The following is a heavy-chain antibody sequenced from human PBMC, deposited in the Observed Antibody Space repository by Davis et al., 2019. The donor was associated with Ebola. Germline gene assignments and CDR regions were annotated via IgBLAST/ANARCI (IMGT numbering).Heavy chain of an antibody. V-gene: IGHV5-10-1*01. Sequence: GESLKISCKGSGYSISSYGISWVRQMPGKGLEGRGRNEPRESYTNYRPAFQGHVTIAADKSISTAYLQWSSLKASDTAMYYCARHGIVSAIEQWGWFDPWGQGTLVTVSS. CDR3: ARHGIVSAIEQWGWFDP. D-gene: IGHD1-26*01. J-gene: IGHJ5*02. CDR2: NEPRESYT. CDR1: GYSISSYG.